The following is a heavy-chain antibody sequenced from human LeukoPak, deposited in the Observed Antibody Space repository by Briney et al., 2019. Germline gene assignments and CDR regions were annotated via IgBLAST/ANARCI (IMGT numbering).Heavy chain of an antibody. J-gene: IGHJ1*01. CDR3: ARGPPTAQYFQH. CDR2: MNPNSGNT. D-gene: IGHD1-1*01. V-gene: IGHV1-8*01. CDR1: GYTFTSYD. Sequence: HRASVKVSCKASGYTFTSYDINWVRQATGQGLEWMGWMNPNSGNTGYAQKFQGRVTMTRNTSISTVYMELSSLRSEDTAVYYCARGPPTAQYFQHWGQGTLVTVSS.